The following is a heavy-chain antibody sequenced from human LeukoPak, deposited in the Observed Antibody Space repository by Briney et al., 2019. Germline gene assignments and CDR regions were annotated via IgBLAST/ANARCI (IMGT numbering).Heavy chain of an antibody. CDR1: GFTFSSYA. D-gene: IGHD3-16*01. CDR3: AKELSKGVITPLFDY. V-gene: IGHV3-23*01. J-gene: IGHJ4*02. CDR2: ISGSGGST. Sequence: PGGSLRLSCAASGFTFSSYAMSWVRQAPGEGLEWVSAISGSGGSTYYADSVKGRFTISRDNSKNTLYLQMNSLRAEDTAVYYCAKELSKGVITPLFDYWGQGTLVTVSS.